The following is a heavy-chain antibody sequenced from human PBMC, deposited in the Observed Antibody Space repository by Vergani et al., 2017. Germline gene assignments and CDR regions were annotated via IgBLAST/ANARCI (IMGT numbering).Heavy chain of an antibody. CDR1: GFTFSSHG. D-gene: IGHD2/OR15-2a*01. Sequence: QVQLVESEGGVVQPGRSLTLSCVASGFTFSSHGMHWVRQAPGKGLEWVAVIWYDGSNKYYGDSVKGRFTISRDNSKNTLYLQMNSLRVEDTAVYYCARCSNKNRLDSWGQRTLLTVAS. CDR2: IWYDGSNK. CDR3: ARCSNKNRLDS. J-gene: IGHJ5*01. V-gene: IGHV3-33*01.